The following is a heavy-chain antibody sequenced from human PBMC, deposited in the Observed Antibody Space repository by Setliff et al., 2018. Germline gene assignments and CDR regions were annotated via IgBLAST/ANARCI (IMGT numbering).Heavy chain of an antibody. D-gene: IGHD5-12*01. CDR3: ARHEDRGYSGYDYYIDY. CDR2: IYPGDSHT. J-gene: IGHJ4*02. V-gene: IGHV5-51*01. CDR1: GYNFSNYW. Sequence: GESLKISCQGSGYNFSNYWIVWVRQMPGKGLEWMGIIYPGDSHTTYSPSFQGQVTYSADKSTNTAYLQWSSLKASDTAMYFCARHEDRGYSGYDYYIDYWGPGSLVTVSS.